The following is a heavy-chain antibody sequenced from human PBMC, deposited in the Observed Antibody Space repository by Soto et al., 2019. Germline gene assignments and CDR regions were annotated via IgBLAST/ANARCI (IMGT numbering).Heavy chain of an antibody. Sequence: VQLVESGGGLIQPGGSLRLSCAASGFTVSNNHMTWVRQAAGMGLELVSFVHGGGSTSYADSVKGRFTISRDNSKNTLCLQMGSLRAEDTALYYGAGRLTTAAGLDYWGRGPLVAVSS. J-gene: IGHJ4*02. V-gene: IGHV3-53*01. CDR2: VHGGGST. CDR3: AGRLTTAAGLDY. CDR1: GFTVSNNH. D-gene: IGHD3-16*01.